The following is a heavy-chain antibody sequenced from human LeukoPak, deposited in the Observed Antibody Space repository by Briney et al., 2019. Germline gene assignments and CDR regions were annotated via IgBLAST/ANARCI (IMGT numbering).Heavy chain of an antibody. CDR1: GFAFSSYV. D-gene: IGHD4-17*01. CDR2: ISGGGDIT. Sequence: GGSLRLSCAASGFAFSSYVMDWVRQAPGKGLQWVSSISGGGDITKYADSVKGRFTISRDNSKNTLYLQMSSLRAEDTAVYYCAKDASYGDYVRYFQHWGQGTLVTVSS. CDR3: AKDASYGDYVRYFQH. J-gene: IGHJ1*01. V-gene: IGHV3-23*01.